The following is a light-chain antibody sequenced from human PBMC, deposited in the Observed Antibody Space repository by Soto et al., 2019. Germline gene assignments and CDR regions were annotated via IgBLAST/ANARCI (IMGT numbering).Light chain of an antibody. CDR1: QGISNY. CDR3: QKYNSDPWT. V-gene: IGKV1-27*01. J-gene: IGKJ1*01. Sequence: DVQMTQSPSSLSASVGDRVTITSRASQGISNYLAWYQQKTGKVPKILIYAASTLQSGVPSRFSGSGSGTDFTLTISRLQPEDVATYYCQKYNSDPWTFGQGTKVDIK. CDR2: AAS.